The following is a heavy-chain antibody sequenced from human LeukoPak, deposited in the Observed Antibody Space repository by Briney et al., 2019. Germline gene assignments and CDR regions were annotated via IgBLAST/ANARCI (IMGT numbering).Heavy chain of an antibody. V-gene: IGHV1-18*01. Sequence: ASVKVSCKASGYTFTSYDISWVRQAPGQGLEWMGWISANNGNTNYAQKLQGRVTMTTDTSTSTAYMELRSLRSDDTAVYYCARDHISSPRGYFDYWGQGTLVTVSS. CDR1: GYTFTSYD. D-gene: IGHD2-15*01. CDR2: ISANNGNT. J-gene: IGHJ4*02. CDR3: ARDHISSPRGYFDY.